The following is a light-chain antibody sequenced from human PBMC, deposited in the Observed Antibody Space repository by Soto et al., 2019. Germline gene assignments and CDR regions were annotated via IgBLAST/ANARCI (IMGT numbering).Light chain of an antibody. CDR1: ESIRSW. J-gene: IGKJ1*01. CDR3: QQYDNYWT. CDR2: KAS. V-gene: IGKV1-5*03. Sequence: IQMTQSPSTLSASVGDRVTITCRASESIRSWLAWYLQKPGKAPKVLIYKASTLESGVPSRFSGSQSGTEFILTINSLQPDDVGTYYCQQYDNYWTFGQGTKVEIK.